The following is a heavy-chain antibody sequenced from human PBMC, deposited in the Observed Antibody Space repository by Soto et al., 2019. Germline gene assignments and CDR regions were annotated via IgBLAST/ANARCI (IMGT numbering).Heavy chain of an antibody. CDR1: GFTFSSYA. CDR3: VAGSESSSPVHWFDP. CDR2: ISSNGGST. Sequence: PGGSLRLSCSASGFTFSSYAMHWVRQAPGKGLEYVSAISSNGGSTYYADSVKGRFTISRDNSKNTLYLQMSSLRAEDTAVYYCVAGSESSSPVHWFDPWGQGTLVAVSS. V-gene: IGHV3-64D*06. J-gene: IGHJ5*02. D-gene: IGHD6-6*01.